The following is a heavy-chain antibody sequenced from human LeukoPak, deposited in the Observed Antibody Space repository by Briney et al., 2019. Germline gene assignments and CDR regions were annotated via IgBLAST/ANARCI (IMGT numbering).Heavy chain of an antibody. CDR3: ARVSRSGAFDY. CDR2: IYSGGST. Sequence: GGSLRLSCAASGSTVSSNYMSWVRQAPGKGLEWVSVIYSGGSTYYADSVKGRFTISRHNSKNTLYLQMNSLRAEDTAVYYCARVSRSGAFDYWGQGTLVTVSS. J-gene: IGHJ4*02. V-gene: IGHV3-53*04. D-gene: IGHD2-15*01. CDR1: GSTVSSNY.